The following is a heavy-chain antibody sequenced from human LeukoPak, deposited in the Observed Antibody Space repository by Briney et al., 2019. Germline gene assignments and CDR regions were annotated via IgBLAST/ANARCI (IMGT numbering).Heavy chain of an antibody. V-gene: IGHV4-59*01. D-gene: IGHD3-10*01. J-gene: IGHJ3*02. CDR2: IYYSGST. CDR3: ARAQYFGRDFDT. Sequence: SETLSLTCTVSGGSISSYYWSWIRQPPGKGLEWIGYIYYSGSTNYNPSLKSRVTISVDTSKNQFSLKLSSVTAADTAVYYCARAQYFGRDFDTWGQGTMVTVSS. CDR1: GGSISSYY.